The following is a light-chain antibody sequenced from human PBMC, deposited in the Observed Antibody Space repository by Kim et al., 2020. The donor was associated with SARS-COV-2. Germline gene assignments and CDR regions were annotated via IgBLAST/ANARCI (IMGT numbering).Light chain of an antibody. V-gene: IGKV1-39*01. CDR1: QRISSD. Sequence: DIQMTQSPSSLSASVGDRVTITCRASQRISSDLNWYQQKVGSAPKLLITLASRLQRGVPSRFSGSGSGTEFTLTIDNLQREDFATYYCQQSYVTPLTFGGGTKVDIK. CDR2: LAS. J-gene: IGKJ4*01. CDR3: QQSYVTPLT.